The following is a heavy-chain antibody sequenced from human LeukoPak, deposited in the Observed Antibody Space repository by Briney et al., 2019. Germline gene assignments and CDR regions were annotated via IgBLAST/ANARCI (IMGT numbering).Heavy chain of an antibody. D-gene: IGHD6-13*01. CDR2: IYYSGST. CDR3: ATFPANFKAGTV. V-gene: IGHV4-39*07. Sequence: PSETLSLTCTVSGGSISSSSYYWGWIRQPPGKGLEWIGSIYYSGSTYYNPSLKSRVTISVDTSKNQFSLKLSSVTAADTAVYYCATFPANFKAGTVWGQGTLVTVSS. CDR1: GGSISSSSYY. J-gene: IGHJ4*02.